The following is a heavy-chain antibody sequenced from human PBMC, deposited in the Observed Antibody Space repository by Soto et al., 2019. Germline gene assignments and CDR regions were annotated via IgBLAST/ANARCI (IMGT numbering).Heavy chain of an antibody. Sequence: SETLSLTCTVSGGSISSSSYYWGWIRRPPGKGLEWIGSIYYSGSTYYNPSLKSRVTISVDTSKNQFSLKLSSVTAADTAVYYCARLPGYCSSTSCYTVFDYWGQGTLVTVSS. V-gene: IGHV4-39*01. CDR1: GGSISSSSYY. CDR3: ARLPGYCSSTSCYTVFDY. D-gene: IGHD2-2*02. CDR2: IYYSGST. J-gene: IGHJ4*02.